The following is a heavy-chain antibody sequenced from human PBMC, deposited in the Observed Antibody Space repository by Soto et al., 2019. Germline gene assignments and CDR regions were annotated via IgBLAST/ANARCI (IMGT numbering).Heavy chain of an antibody. CDR2: TYYRSKWYN. CDR3: ARAYSSIAARPDYYYYYGMDV. V-gene: IGHV6-1*01. Sequence: TLSLTCAISGDSVSSNSAAWNWIRQSPSRGLEWLGRTYYRSKWYNDYAVSVKSRITINPDTSKNQFSLQLNSVTPEDTAVYYCARAYSSIAARPDYYYYYGMDVWGQGTTVTVSS. J-gene: IGHJ6*02. CDR1: GDSVSSNSAA. D-gene: IGHD6-6*01.